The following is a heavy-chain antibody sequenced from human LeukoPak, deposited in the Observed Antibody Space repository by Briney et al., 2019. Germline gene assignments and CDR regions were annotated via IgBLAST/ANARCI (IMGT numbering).Heavy chain of an antibody. Sequence: TGGSLRLSCAASGFTFSNYWMHWVRQAPGKGRVWVSRINTDGSSTSYADSVKGRFTISRDNAKNTLYLQMNSLRAEDTAVYYCARNLYYYDSSGYYYGGYWGQGTLVTVSS. J-gene: IGHJ4*02. CDR3: ARNLYYYDSSGYYYGGY. D-gene: IGHD3-22*01. V-gene: IGHV3-74*01. CDR2: INTDGSST. CDR1: GFTFSNYW.